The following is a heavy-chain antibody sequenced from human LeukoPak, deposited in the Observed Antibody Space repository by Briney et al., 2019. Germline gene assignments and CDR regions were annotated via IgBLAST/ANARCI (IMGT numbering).Heavy chain of an antibody. CDR2: IKQDGSEK. D-gene: IGHD3-3*01. Sequence: GGSLRLSCAASGFTFSTYWMNWVRQAPGKGLEWVANIKQDGSEKYYVDSVKGRFTLSRDSAKNPLYLQMNSLRAEDTAVYYCARAEWSNWYFDLWGRGTLVTVSS. CDR3: ARAEWSNWYFDL. V-gene: IGHV3-7*03. J-gene: IGHJ2*01. CDR1: GFTFSTYW.